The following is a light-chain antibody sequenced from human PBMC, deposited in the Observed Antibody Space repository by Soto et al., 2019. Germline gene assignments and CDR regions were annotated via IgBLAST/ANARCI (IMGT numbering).Light chain of an antibody. Sequence: IVLTQSPATLSLSPGERATLSCRASQSVSSHLAWYQQKPGQAPRLLIYDASNRATGIPARFSGSGSGTDFTLTISRLETDDSAVYYCQQYGGSPFTFGPGTKVDIK. V-gene: IGKV3-11*01. CDR3: QQYGGSPFT. J-gene: IGKJ3*01. CDR1: QSVSSH. CDR2: DAS.